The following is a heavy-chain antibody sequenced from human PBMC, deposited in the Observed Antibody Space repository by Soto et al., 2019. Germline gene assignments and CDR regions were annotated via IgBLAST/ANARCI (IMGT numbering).Heavy chain of an antibody. CDR1: GSISGYY. J-gene: IGHJ4*02. D-gene: IGHD6-13*01. Sequence: SETLSLACTVSGSISGYYWSWIRQPPGKGLEWIGYIYYSGSTNYDPSLKSRVTISVDTSKNQLSLKVNSVTAADTAVYYCARHVNIAAAGTGLDYWGQGTPVTVS. CDR2: IYYSGST. CDR3: ARHVNIAAAGTGLDY. V-gene: IGHV4-59*08.